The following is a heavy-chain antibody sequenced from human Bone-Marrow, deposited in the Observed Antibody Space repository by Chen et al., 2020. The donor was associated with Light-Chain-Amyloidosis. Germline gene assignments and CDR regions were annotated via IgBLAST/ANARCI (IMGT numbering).Heavy chain of an antibody. D-gene: IGHD1-26*01. J-gene: IGHJ4*02. Sequence: QVLLQQSGPGLVKPSETLSLICAVSGNSISRGYFWGWIRQPPGKGLEWIGVLDFYHGGSPYYRPFLKSRVPITADTAKNQFSLNLTTVTAADTATYYCARGAVGGTTGVWGQGTLVTVSS. V-gene: IGHV4-38-2*01. CDR3: ARGAVGGTTGV. CDR2: FYHGGSP. CDR1: GNSISRGYF.